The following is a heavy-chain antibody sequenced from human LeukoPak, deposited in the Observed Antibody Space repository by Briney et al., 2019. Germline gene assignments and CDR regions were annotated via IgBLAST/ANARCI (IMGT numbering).Heavy chain of an antibody. Sequence: GGSLRLSCVASGFTVISNYMSWVRQAPGKGLEWVSVIYSDGSIHYTDSVKGRFTISRDNSKNTVFLQMNSLRADDTAVYYCARDGSDYYDKRVPPGINWGQGTLVTVFS. V-gene: IGHV3-53*01. CDR1: GFTVISNY. CDR2: IYSDGSI. D-gene: IGHD3-22*01. CDR3: ARDGSDYYDKRVPPGIN. J-gene: IGHJ4*02.